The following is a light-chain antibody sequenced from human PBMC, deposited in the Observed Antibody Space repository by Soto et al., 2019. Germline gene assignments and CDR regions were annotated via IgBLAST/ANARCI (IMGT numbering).Light chain of an antibody. J-gene: IGKJ1*01. CDR1: QSISSW. Sequence: DIQMTLSPSTLSAYVRDRVTITCRASQSISSWLAWYQQKPGKAPKLLIHDASSLESGVPSRFSGSGSGTESTLTISSLQPDDFATYYCQQYNSYWTFGQGTKVDI. CDR3: QQYNSYWT. CDR2: DAS. V-gene: IGKV1-5*01.